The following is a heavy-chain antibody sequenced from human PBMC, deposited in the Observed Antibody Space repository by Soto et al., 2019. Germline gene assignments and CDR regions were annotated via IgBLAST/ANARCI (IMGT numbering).Heavy chain of an antibody. Sequence: SETLSLTCTVSGGSISSSSYYWGWIRQPPGKGLEWIGSIYYSGSTYYNPSLKSRVTISVDTSKNQFSLKLSSVTAADTAVYYCAGEMVVLRFLEWLLEWFGPSGQGTLDTVS. D-gene: IGHD3-3*01. J-gene: IGHJ5*02. CDR3: AGEMVVLRFLEWLLEWFGP. V-gene: IGHV4-39*02. CDR2: IYYSGST. CDR1: GGSISSSSYY.